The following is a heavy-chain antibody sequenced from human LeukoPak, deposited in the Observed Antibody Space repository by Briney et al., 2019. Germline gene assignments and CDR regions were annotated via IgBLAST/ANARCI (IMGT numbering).Heavy chain of an antibody. Sequence: GGSLRLSCAASGFTFSSYAMHWVRQAPGKGLEWVAVISYDGSNKYYADSVKGRFTISRDNSKNTLYLQMNSLRAEDTAVYYCARDPYRYCSSTSCLRLFDYWGQGTLVTVSS. J-gene: IGHJ4*02. V-gene: IGHV3-30-3*01. CDR1: GFTFSSYA. CDR3: ARDPYRYCSSTSCLRLFDY. D-gene: IGHD2-2*01. CDR2: ISYDGSNK.